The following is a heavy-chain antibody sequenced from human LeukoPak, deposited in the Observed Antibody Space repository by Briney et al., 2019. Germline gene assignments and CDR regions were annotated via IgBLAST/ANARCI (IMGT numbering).Heavy chain of an antibody. CDR2: ISSSSSYI. CDR1: GFTFSSYS. CDR3: ARATTEYYFDY. D-gene: IGHD5-12*01. V-gene: IGHV3-21*01. Sequence: GGSLRLSCAASGFTFSSYSMNWVRQAPGKGLEWVSSISSSSSYIYYADSVKGRFTISRDNAKSSLYLQMNSLRAEDTAVYYCARATTEYYFDYWGQGTLVTVSS. J-gene: IGHJ4*02.